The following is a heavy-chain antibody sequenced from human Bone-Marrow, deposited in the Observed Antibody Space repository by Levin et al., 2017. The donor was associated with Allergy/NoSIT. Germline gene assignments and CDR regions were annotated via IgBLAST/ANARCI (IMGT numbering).Heavy chain of an antibody. CDR3: TRDRVFRGGMWFDP. Sequence: ASVKVSCKASGYTFPGYYIHWVRQAPGQGLEWMGWINPNSGGRFSAERFQGRVTLTTDTSINTAYMELSSLTSDDTAVYYCTRDRVFRGGMWFDPWGQGTPVIVSS. CDR1: GYTFPGYY. D-gene: IGHD3-10*01. J-gene: IGHJ5*02. CDR2: INPNSGGR. V-gene: IGHV1-2*02.